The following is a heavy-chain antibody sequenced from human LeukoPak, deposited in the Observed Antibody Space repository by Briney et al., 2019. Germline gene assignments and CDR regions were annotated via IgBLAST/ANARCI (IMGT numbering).Heavy chain of an antibody. D-gene: IGHD5/OR15-5a*01. V-gene: IGHV4-59*08. CDR3: TRHQGSTVFNY. Sequence: SETLSLTCTISSDSLDPYSWSWIRQPPGKGLEWIGYISHIGTIKYNTSLMSRVSMGLDKPNNEFSLSLRSVTATDTALYFCTRHQGSTVFNYWGRGVPVIVSS. J-gene: IGHJ1*01. CDR1: SDSLDPYS. CDR2: ISHIGTI.